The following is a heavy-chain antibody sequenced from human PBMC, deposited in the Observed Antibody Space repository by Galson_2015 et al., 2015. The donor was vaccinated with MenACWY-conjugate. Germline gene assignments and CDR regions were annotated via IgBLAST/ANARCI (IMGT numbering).Heavy chain of an antibody. CDR3: AREFSY. J-gene: IGHJ4*02. CDR1: GGSARSSGYY. CDR2: IYDSGTT. V-gene: IGHV4-61*08. Sequence: QGQLQESGPGLVKPSETLSLTCTVSGGSARSSGYYWTWIRQPPGKGLEWIGLIYDSGTTKYNPSLKGRVTISLDTSKNQVSLKLSSVTAADTAVYYCAREFSYWGQGTLVTVSS. D-gene: IGHD2/OR15-2a*01.